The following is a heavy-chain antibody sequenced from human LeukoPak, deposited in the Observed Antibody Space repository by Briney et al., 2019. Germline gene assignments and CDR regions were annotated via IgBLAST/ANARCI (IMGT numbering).Heavy chain of an antibody. CDR3: ARRVAPDWYFDL. CDR2: ISSSSYI. J-gene: IGHJ2*01. CDR1: GFTFSNYN. Sequence: GGSLRLSCAASGFTFSNYNMNWVRQAPGKGLEWVSSISSSSYIYYADSVKGRFTISRDNAKNSLYLQMNSLRAEDTAVYYCARRVAPDWYFDLWGRGTLVTVSS. V-gene: IGHV3-21*01. D-gene: IGHD2-15*01.